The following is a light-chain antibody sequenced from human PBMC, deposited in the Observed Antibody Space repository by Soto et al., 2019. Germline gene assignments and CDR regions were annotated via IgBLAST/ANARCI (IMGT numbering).Light chain of an antibody. V-gene: IGKV3-11*01. J-gene: IGKJ1*01. CDR2: GAS. CDR3: QQHSHWPPWT. Sequence: EVVLTQSPATLSLSPGERATLSCRASQNVRTFLDWYQQKPGQAPRLLIYGASNRATGIPARFSGSGSGTDLPLTISSLEPEDFAVYYCQQHSHWPPWTFGQGTRVEIQ. CDR1: QNVRTF.